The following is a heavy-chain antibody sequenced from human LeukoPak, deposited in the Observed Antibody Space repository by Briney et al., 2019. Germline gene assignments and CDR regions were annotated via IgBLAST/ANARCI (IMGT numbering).Heavy chain of an antibody. D-gene: IGHD5-18*01. J-gene: IGHJ4*02. CDR3: ARNRYDGYLYFDS. Sequence: GGSLRFSCAASGFTFSSYSMNWVRQAPGKGLEWVSSISSSSSYIYYADSVKGRFTISRDNAKNSLYLQMNSLRAEDTAVYYCARNRYDGYLYFDSWGQGTLVTVSS. CDR2: ISSSSSYI. CDR1: GFTFSSYS. V-gene: IGHV3-21*01.